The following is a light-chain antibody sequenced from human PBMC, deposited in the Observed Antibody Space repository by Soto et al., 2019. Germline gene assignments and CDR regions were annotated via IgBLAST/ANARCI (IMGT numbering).Light chain of an antibody. Sequence: QSVVAQPAFVSESPGQSITISCTGTSSDVGAYNYVSWYQHHPGKVPKLLIYEVTNRPSGVSDRFSGSKSGKQASLTISGLQAEDEADYYCSSKRDSSTLFVFGTGTTVTVL. J-gene: IGLJ1*01. V-gene: IGLV2-14*01. CDR2: EVT. CDR1: SSDVGAYNY. CDR3: SSKRDSSTLFV.